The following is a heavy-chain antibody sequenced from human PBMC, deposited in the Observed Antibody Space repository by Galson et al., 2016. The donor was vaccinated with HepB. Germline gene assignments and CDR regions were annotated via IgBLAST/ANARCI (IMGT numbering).Heavy chain of an antibody. V-gene: IGHV1-46*02. D-gene: IGHD1-14*01. CDR3: ARELDHSFYFDY. Sequence: SVKVSCKASGYTFNTYNMHWVRQAPGQGLEWMGIIKPSGGNTIYAQKFQDRITMTRDTSTSSVYMELISLRSEDTALYYCARELDHSFYFDYWGQGTLVTVSS. CDR1: GYTFNTYN. J-gene: IGHJ4*02. CDR2: IKPSGGNT.